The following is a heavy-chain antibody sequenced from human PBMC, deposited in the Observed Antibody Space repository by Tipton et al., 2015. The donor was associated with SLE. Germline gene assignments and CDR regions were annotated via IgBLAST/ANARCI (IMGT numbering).Heavy chain of an antibody. V-gene: IGHV4-34*12. CDR2: IIHSGST. CDR3: AGTYSGSSLDY. J-gene: IGHJ4*02. D-gene: IGHD1-26*01. Sequence: LRLSCAVYGGSFSGYYWSWIRQPPGKGLEWIGEIIHSGSTNYNPSLKSRVTISVDTSKNQFSLKLSSVTAADTAVYYCAGTYSGSSLDYWGQGTLVTVSS. CDR1: GGSFSGYY.